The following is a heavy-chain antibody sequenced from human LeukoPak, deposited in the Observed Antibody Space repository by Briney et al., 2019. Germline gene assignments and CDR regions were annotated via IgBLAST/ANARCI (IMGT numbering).Heavy chain of an antibody. CDR2: ISSSSSYI. V-gene: IGHV3-21*01. J-gene: IGHJ4*02. D-gene: IGHD6-19*01. CDR3: ASQTPRRLPIAVADYFDY. Sequence: PGGSLRLACAASGFTFSSSSMNWVRQAPGKGLEWVSFISSSSSYIYYADSMKGRFTISRDNAKNSLYLQMNSLRAEDTAVYYCASQTPRRLPIAVADYFDYWGQGTLVTVSS. CDR1: GFTFSSSS.